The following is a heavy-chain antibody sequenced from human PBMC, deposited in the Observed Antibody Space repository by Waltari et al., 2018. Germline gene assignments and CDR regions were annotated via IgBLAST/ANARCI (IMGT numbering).Heavy chain of an antibody. CDR1: GFTFGSYA. D-gene: IGHD2-21*01. J-gene: IGHJ6*03. CDR2: ISGSGGST. Sequence: EVQLLESGGGLVQPGGSLRLSCAASGFTFGSYAMSWVRQAPGKGLEWVSAISGSGGSTYYADSVKGRITISRDNSKNTLYLQMNSLRAEDTAVYYCAKGGGWHNYYYYYMDVWGKGTTVTVSS. V-gene: IGHV3-23*01. CDR3: AKGGGWHNYYYYYMDV.